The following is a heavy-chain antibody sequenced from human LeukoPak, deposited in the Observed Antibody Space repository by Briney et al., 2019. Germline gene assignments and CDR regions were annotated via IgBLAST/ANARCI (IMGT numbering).Heavy chain of an antibody. V-gene: IGHV3-23*01. Sequence: PGGSLRLSCAASGFTFSSYAMSWVRQAPGKGLEWVSAISGSGGSTYYADSVKGRFTISRDNSKNTLYLQMNSLRAEDTAVYYCAKFTWFRPPMAPRNTPKDYWGQGTLVTVSS. CDR3: AKFTWFRPPMAPRNTPKDY. J-gene: IGHJ4*02. CDR2: ISGSGGST. D-gene: IGHD3-10*01. CDR1: GFTFSSYA.